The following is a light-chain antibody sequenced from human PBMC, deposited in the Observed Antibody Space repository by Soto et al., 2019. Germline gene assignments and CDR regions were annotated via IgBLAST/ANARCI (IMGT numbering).Light chain of an antibody. CDR2: KDS. J-gene: IGLJ2*01. V-gene: IGLV3-25*03. CDR1: ALPKQY. CDR3: QSADSSEVV. Sequence: SYELTQPPSVSVSPGQTARITCSGDALPKQYAYWYQQKPGQAPVLVIYKDSERPSGIPERFSGSSSGTTVTLTISGVQAEDEADYYCQSADSSEVVFGGGTKVTVL.